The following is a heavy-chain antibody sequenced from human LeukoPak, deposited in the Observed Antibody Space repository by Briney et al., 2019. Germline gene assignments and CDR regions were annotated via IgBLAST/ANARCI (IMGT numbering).Heavy chain of an antibody. CDR3: ARLRAAATSGMDV. CDR2: ISPNTGVT. J-gene: IGHJ6*02. V-gene: IGHV1-2*02. CDR1: GYTFTDFY. D-gene: IGHD6-13*01. Sequence: ASVKVSCKASGYTFTDFYIHWVRQAPGHGLEWMGWISPNTGVTNYAQRFQGRVTMTRDTSITTTYLELRGLTSDDTAVYYCARLRAAATSGMDVWGQGTTVTVSS.